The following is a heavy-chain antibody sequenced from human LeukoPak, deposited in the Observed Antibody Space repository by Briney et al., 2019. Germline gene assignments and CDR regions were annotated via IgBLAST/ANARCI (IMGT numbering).Heavy chain of an antibody. D-gene: IGHD6-13*01. Sequence: GGSLRLSCAASGSYWMHWVRQAPGKGLVWVSRINSDGSSTSYADSVKGRFTISRDNAKNTLYLQMNSLRAEDTAVYYCARGSSWYSSWGQGTLVTVST. CDR3: ARGSSWYSS. CDR2: INSDGSST. CDR1: GSYW. V-gene: IGHV3-74*01. J-gene: IGHJ5*02.